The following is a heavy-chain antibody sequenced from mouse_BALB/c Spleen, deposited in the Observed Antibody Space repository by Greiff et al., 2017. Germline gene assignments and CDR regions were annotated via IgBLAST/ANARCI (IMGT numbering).Heavy chain of an antibody. CDR1: GFTFSSYA. D-gene: IGHD2-4*01. Sequence: EVQGVESGGGLVKPGGSLKLSCAASGFTFSSYAMSWVRQSPEKRLEWVAEISSGGSYTYYPDTVTGRFTISRDNAKNTLYLEMSSLRSEDTAMYYCAREGVTMITTVPFAYWGQGTLVTVSA. CDR2: ISSGGSYT. CDR3: AREGVTMITTVPFAY. V-gene: IGHV5-9-4*01. J-gene: IGHJ3*01.